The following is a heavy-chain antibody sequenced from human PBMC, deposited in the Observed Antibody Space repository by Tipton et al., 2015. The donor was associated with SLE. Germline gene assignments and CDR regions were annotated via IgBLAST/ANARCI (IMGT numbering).Heavy chain of an antibody. CDR2: IYYSGST. V-gene: IGHV4-59*01. CDR3: ARESSWDPLFDY. J-gene: IGHJ4*02. Sequence: TLSLTCTVSGGSISSYYWSWIRQPPGKGLEWIGYIYYSGSTNYNPSLKSRVTISVDTSNNQFSLKLSSVTAADTAVYYCARESSWDPLFDYWGQGTLVTVSS. D-gene: IGHD6-13*01. CDR1: GGSISSYY.